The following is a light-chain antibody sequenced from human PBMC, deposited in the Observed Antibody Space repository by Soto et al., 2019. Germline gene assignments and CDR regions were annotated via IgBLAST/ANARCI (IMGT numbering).Light chain of an antibody. CDR1: QSISSN. Sequence: DIQMTQSPSSLSASVGDRVTITCRASQSISSNLNWYQQKPGEAPKLLIYVASSLQSGVPSRFSGSESGTDYTRTISSLQPDDFATYYCQQSYSTPYTFGQGTKLEIK. CDR3: QQSYSTPYT. CDR2: VAS. V-gene: IGKV1-39*01. J-gene: IGKJ2*01.